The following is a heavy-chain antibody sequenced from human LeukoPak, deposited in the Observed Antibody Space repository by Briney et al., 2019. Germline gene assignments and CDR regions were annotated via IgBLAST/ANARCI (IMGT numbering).Heavy chain of an antibody. Sequence: SETLSLTCTVSGGSISSYYWSWIRQPPGKGLEWIGYIYYSGSTNYNPSLKSRVTISVDTSKNQFSLKLSSVTAADTAVYYCARVQGSGSSPFDYWGQGTLVTVSS. J-gene: IGHJ4*02. V-gene: IGHV4-59*01. CDR3: ARVQGSGSSPFDY. CDR1: GGSISSYY. CDR2: IYYSGST. D-gene: IGHD1-26*01.